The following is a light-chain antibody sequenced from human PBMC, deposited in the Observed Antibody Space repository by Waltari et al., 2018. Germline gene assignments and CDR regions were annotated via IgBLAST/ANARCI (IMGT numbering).Light chain of an antibody. CDR2: GAS. J-gene: IGKJ3*01. Sequence: ETVMTQSPTTLSVSPGEGVTLSCRASQSVGTNLAWHQHTPGQAPRLLIYGASTRAAGIPVRFSGSGSGTEFTFTISGLQSEDFAVYYCHQYNNWPPFTFGPGTKVDI. V-gene: IGKV3-15*01. CDR3: HQYNNWPPFT. CDR1: QSVGTN.